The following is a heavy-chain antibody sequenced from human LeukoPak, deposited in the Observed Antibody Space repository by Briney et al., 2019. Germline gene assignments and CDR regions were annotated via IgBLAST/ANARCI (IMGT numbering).Heavy chain of an antibody. Sequence: GGSLRLSCAASGFTFSSYGMHWVRQAPGKGLEWVAVIWYDGSNKYYADSVKGRFTISRDNSKNTLYLQMNSLRAEDTAVYYCAKDYVVVVPAAIAAFDIWGQGTMVTVSS. CDR2: IWYDGSNK. J-gene: IGHJ3*02. V-gene: IGHV3-33*06. D-gene: IGHD2-2*02. CDR3: AKDYVVVVPAAIAAFDI. CDR1: GFTFSSYG.